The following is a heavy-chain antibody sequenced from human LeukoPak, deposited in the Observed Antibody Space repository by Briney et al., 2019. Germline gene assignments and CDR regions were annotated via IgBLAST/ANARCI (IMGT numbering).Heavy chain of an antibody. Sequence: SVKVSCKASGGTFSSYAISWVRQAPGQGLEWMGGIIPIFGTANYAQKFQGRVTMTRDMSTSTVYMELSSLRSEDTAVYYCARGQQWLVRGWFDPWGQGTLVTVSS. V-gene: IGHV1-69*05. D-gene: IGHD6-19*01. CDR3: ARGQQWLVRGWFDP. J-gene: IGHJ5*02. CDR1: GGTFSSYA. CDR2: IIPIFGTA.